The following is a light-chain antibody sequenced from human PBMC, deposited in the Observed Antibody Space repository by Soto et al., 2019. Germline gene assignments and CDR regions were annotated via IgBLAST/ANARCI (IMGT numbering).Light chain of an antibody. CDR2: DAS. V-gene: IGKV1-5*01. Sequence: DIQRTQSPSSLSASVGDGVTITCWASQSISNRLAWYQQRPGKAPQYLLYDASTLESGAPSRFSGSGSGTEFTLSISSLQHDDFATYYCQQYNIYPWTFGQGTKVDIK. CDR1: QSISNR. CDR3: QQYNIYPWT. J-gene: IGKJ1*01.